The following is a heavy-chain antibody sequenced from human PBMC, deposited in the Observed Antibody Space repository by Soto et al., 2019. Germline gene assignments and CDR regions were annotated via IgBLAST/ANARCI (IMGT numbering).Heavy chain of an antibody. V-gene: IGHV1-2*04. CDR2: INPNSGGT. D-gene: IGHD3-22*01. J-gene: IGHJ5*02. Sequence: ASVKVSCKXSGYTFTGYYMHWVRQAPGQGLEWMGWINPNSGGTNYAQKFQGWVTMTRDTSISTAYMELSRLRSDDTAVYYCARDIGYYDSSKPGRRYNWFDPWGQGTLVTVSS. CDR1: GYTFTGYY. CDR3: ARDIGYYDSSKPGRRYNWFDP.